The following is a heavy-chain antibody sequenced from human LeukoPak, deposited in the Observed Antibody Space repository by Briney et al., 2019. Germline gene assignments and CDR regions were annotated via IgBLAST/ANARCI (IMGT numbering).Heavy chain of an antibody. CDR3: ARDPPSYYYDSSGYFLDY. Sequence: SVKVSCKASGYTFTSYYMHWVRQAPGQGLEWMGGIIPIFGTANYAQKFQGRVTITADKSTSTAYMELSSLRSEDTAVYYCARDPPSYYYDSSGYFLDYWGQGTLVTVSS. CDR1: GYTFTSYY. V-gene: IGHV1-69*06. CDR2: IIPIFGTA. D-gene: IGHD3-22*01. J-gene: IGHJ4*02.